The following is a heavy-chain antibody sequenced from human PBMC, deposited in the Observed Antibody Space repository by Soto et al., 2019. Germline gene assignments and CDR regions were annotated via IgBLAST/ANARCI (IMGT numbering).Heavy chain of an antibody. Sequence: GGSLRLSCAASGFTFSRDGMSWVRQAPGKGLEWVSLITDNGRSTYYADSVKGRFTISRDNTKNTLFLQMNSLSGEDTAVYYCAKERATTTAFDYWGQGALVTVSS. CDR1: GFTFSRDG. D-gene: IGHD4-17*01. CDR2: ITDNGRST. J-gene: IGHJ4*02. CDR3: AKERATTTAFDY. V-gene: IGHV3-23*01.